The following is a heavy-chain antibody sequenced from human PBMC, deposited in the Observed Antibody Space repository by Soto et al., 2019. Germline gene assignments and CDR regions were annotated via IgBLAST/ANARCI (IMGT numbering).Heavy chain of an antibody. CDR1: GFTVSSDY. Sequence: EVQLVESGGGLVQPGGSLKLSCAASGFTVSSDYMSWVRQAPGKGLEWVSVIYTGGTTYYAGSVKGRFTISRDNSKNTLYLQMNSLRAEDTALYYCARPNDFWSGYSLVYWGQGTLVTVSS. CDR3: ARPNDFWSGYSLVY. J-gene: IGHJ4*02. CDR2: IYTGGTT. D-gene: IGHD3-3*01. V-gene: IGHV3-66*04.